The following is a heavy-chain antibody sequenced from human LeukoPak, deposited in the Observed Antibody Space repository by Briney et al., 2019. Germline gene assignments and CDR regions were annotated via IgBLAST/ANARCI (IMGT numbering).Heavy chain of an antibody. D-gene: IGHD6-13*01. J-gene: IGHJ4*02. CDR2: INHSGST. CDR3: ARKKAAAGTSFDY. Sequence: PSGTLSLACAVYGGSFSGYYWSWIRQPPWKGLEWIGEINHSGSTKYNPSLKSRVTISVDTSKNQFSLKLSSVTAADTAVYYCARKKAAAGTSFDYWGQGTLVTVSS. V-gene: IGHV4-34*01. CDR1: GGSFSGYY.